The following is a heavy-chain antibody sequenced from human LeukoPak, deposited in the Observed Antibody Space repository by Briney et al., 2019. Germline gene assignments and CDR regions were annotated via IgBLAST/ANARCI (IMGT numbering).Heavy chain of an antibody. J-gene: IGHJ5*02. D-gene: IGHD6-6*01. Sequence: ASVKVSCKASGGTFSSYAISWVRQAPGQGLEWMGRIIPIFGTANYAQKFQGRVTITTDESTSTAYMELSSLRSEDTAVYYCATVKRAYSSSFDPWGQGTLVTLSS. CDR2: IIPIFGTA. V-gene: IGHV1-69*05. CDR1: GGTFSSYA. CDR3: ATVKRAYSSSFDP.